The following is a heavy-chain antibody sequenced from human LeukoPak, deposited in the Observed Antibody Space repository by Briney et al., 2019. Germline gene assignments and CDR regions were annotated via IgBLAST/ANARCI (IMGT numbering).Heavy chain of an antibody. V-gene: IGHV3-30*02. CDR1: GFTFSSYG. D-gene: IGHD6-13*01. Sequence: PGGSLRLSCAASGFTFSSYGMHWVRQAPGKGLEWVAFIRYDGSNKYYADSVKGRFTISRDNSKSTLYLQMNSLRAEDTAVYYCAKVTHQQLVPPHYWGQGTLVTVSS. CDR3: AKVTHQQLVPPHY. J-gene: IGHJ4*02. CDR2: IRYDGSNK.